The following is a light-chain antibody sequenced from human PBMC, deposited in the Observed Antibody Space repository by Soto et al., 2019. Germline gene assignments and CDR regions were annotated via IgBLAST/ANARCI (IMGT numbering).Light chain of an antibody. CDR2: GAS. Sequence: ETVMTQSPATLSVAPGERATLSCRASQSISSNLAWYQQKPGQAPRLLIYGASTRATGIPDRFGGSGSGTDFTLTISRLEPEDFAVYYCQQYSFLPRTFGQGTKVDI. V-gene: IGKV3D-15*02. CDR3: QQYSFLPRT. J-gene: IGKJ1*01. CDR1: QSISSN.